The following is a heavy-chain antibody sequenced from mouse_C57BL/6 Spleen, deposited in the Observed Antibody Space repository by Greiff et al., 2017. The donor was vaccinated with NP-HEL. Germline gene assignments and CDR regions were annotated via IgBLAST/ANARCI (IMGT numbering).Heavy chain of an antibody. CDR1: GFSLSTFGMG. CDR3: ARIGSYDGYYLYAMDD. CDR2: IWWDDDK. J-gene: IGHJ4*01. Sequence: QVTLKVSGPGILQPSQTLSLTCSFSGFSLSTFGMGVGWIRQPSGKGLEWLAHIWWDDDKYYNPALKGRLTIYKDTSKNQVFLTIANVDTADTATYYCARIGSYDGYYLYAMDDWGQGTSVTVAS. V-gene: IGHV8-8*01. D-gene: IGHD2-3*01.